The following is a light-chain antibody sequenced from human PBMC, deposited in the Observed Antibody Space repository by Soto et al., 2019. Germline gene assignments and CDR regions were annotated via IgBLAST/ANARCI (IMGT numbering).Light chain of an antibody. CDR2: GNN. CDR1: SSDIGAGYD. J-gene: IGLJ1*01. CDR3: QSYDTSLTGSYV. Sequence: QSALTQPPSVSGAPGQRVTISCTGSSSDIGAGYDVHWYQQLPGTAPNLLIYGNNNRPSGVPDRFSGSKSGTSASLAITGLQAEDEADYYCQSYDTSLTGSYVFGTGTKVTVL. V-gene: IGLV1-40*01.